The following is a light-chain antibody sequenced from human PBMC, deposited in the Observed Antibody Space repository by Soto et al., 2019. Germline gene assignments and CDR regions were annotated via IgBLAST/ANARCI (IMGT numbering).Light chain of an antibody. Sequence: IQMTQSPSSVSASVGDRVTITCRASQPISSWLAWYQQKPGQPPNLLIYSASTLRSGVPSRFRGSESGTLFTLTITNLQHEDFATYYCQQASSFPLTFGGGTKVDIK. V-gene: IGKV1-12*01. CDR2: SAS. CDR1: QPISSW. CDR3: QQASSFPLT. J-gene: IGKJ4*01.